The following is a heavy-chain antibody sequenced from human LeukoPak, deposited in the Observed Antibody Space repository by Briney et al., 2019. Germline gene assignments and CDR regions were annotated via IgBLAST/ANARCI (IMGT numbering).Heavy chain of an antibody. CDR2: ITFSGSGSAI. CDR1: GFTFSDYY. V-gene: IGHV3-11*04. D-gene: IGHD3-10*01. Sequence: GGSLRLSCAASGFTFSDYYMGWVRQAPGKGLEWVSFITFSGSGSAIYYVDSVKGRFTISRDNAKNSLSLHMISLRVEDTAIYYCYGHDHWGQGTLVTVSS. CDR3: YGHDH. J-gene: IGHJ5*02.